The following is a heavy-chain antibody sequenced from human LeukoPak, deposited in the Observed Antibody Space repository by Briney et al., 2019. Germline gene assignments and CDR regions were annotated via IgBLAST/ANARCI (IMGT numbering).Heavy chain of an antibody. D-gene: IGHD3-9*01. CDR1: GFTLDDNA. Sequence: PGGSLRLSCAASGFTLDDNAIHWVHQAPGKGLEWVSLIGGDGSSRFYADSVKGRFTISRDNSKNCLYLQMNRLRTEDTALYYCAKDLGYDSLTGYYDAYGFDIWGQGTMVTVSS. CDR2: IGGDGSSR. J-gene: IGHJ3*02. V-gene: IGHV3-43*02. CDR3: AKDLGYDSLTGYYDAYGFDI.